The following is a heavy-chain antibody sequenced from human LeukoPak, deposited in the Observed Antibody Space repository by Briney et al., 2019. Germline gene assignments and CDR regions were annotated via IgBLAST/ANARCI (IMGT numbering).Heavy chain of an antibody. CDR3: ARLVEMATIGEGIYYYYYMDV. D-gene: IGHD5-24*01. J-gene: IGHJ6*03. CDR1: GGSFRGYY. V-gene: IGHV4-34*01. Sequence: PSETLSLTCAVYGGSFRGYYWSWIRQPPGKGLEWIGEINHSGSTNYNPSLKSRVTISVDTSKNQFSLKLSSVTAADTAVYYCARLVEMATIGEGIYYYYYMDVWGKGTTVTVSS. CDR2: INHSGST.